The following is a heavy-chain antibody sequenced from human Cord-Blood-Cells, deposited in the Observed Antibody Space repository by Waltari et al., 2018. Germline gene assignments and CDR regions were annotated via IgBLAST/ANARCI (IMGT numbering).Heavy chain of an antibody. V-gene: IGHV3-53*01. J-gene: IGHJ4*02. CDR3: ARIWFGELPDY. CDR2: IYSGGST. Sequence: EVQLVESGGGLIQPGGSLRLSCAASGFTVSSHYMSWVRQAPGKGLEWVSVIYSGGSTYYADSVKGRFTISRDNSKNTLYLQMNSLRAEDTAVYYCARIWFGELPDYWGQGTLVTVSS. D-gene: IGHD3-10*01. CDR1: GFTVSSHY.